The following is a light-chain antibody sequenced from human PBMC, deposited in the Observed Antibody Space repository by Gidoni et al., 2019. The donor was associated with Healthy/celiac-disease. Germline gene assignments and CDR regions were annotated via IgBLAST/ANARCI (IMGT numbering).Light chain of an antibody. CDR1: NIGSKS. CDR3: QVWDSSSDRV. Sequence: SHVLTQPPSPSVAPGKTARITCGGKNIGSKSVHWYQQKPGQAPVLVVYEDSDRPSGIPERFSGSNSGNTATLTISRVEAGDEADYYCQVWDSSSDRVFGGGTKLTVL. V-gene: IGLV3-21*03. J-gene: IGLJ3*02. CDR2: EDS.